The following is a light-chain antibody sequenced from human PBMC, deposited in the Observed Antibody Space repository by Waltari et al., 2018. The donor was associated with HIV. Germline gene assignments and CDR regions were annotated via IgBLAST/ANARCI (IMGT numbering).Light chain of an antibody. Sequence: SSRLTQPPSVSVAPGETATITCGAINIERKSVHWYQQKAGQAPVVVRSYDTDRPAGIAERFSGFNSGHSATLIISRVGAGDEADYYCQVWDSATDHVLFGGGTRLTVL. V-gene: IGLV3-21*04. CDR3: QVWDSATDHVL. J-gene: IGLJ2*01. CDR1: NIERKS. CDR2: YDT.